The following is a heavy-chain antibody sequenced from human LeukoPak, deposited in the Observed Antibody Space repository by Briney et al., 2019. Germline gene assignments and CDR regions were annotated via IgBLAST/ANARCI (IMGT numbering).Heavy chain of an antibody. CDR3: ARARRGFDP. V-gene: IGHV4-34*01. Sequence: SETLSLTCAVYGGSFSGYYWSWIRQPPGKGLEWIGEINHSGSTNYNPSLKSRVTVSVDTSKNQFSLKLSSVTAADTAVYYCARARRGFDPWGQGTLVTVSS. CDR2: INHSGST. CDR1: GGSFSGYY. J-gene: IGHJ5*02.